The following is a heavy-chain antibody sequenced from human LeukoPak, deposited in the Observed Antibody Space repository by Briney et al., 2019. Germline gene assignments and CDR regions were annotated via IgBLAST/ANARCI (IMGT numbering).Heavy chain of an antibody. D-gene: IGHD4-17*01. Sequence: SETLSLTCTVSGGSISSYYWSWIRQPAGKGLEWIGRIYTSGSTNYNPSLKSRVTMSVDTSKNQFSLKLSSVTAADTAVYYCARVRVTTPHYYYYMDVWGKGTTVTVSS. CDR3: ARVRVTTPHYYYYMDV. CDR1: GGSISSYY. J-gene: IGHJ6*03. CDR2: IYTSGST. V-gene: IGHV4-4*07.